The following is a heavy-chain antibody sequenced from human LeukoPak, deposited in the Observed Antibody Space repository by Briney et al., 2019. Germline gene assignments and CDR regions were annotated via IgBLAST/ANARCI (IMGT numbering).Heavy chain of an antibody. J-gene: IGHJ4*02. D-gene: IGHD3-22*01. CDR1: GFTFSNCW. CDR3: ARGGSGSFDF. Sequence: GGSLRLSCAASGFTFSNCWVHWFHQSPGKLLLWFSPITGDRSTINYAASVKGRFTISRDNAKSTLYLPVNSLRAEHTAVYYCARGGSGSFDFWGQGTLVTVAS. CDR2: ITGDRSTI. V-gene: IGHV3-74*01.